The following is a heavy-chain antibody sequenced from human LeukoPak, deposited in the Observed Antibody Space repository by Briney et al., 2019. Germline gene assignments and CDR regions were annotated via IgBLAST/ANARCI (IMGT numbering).Heavy chain of an antibody. Sequence: GGSLRLSCAASGFAFSSYAMSWVRQAPGKGLEWVSSISGSSGNTYHADSVKGRFTISRDNSKNSLYLQMDSLRAEDTAVYYCVRVHCSGGGCYQRNDGLEIWGQGTMVTVSS. J-gene: IGHJ3*02. D-gene: IGHD2-15*01. CDR3: VRVHCSGGGCYQRNDGLEI. CDR1: GFAFSSYA. V-gene: IGHV3-23*01. CDR2: ISGSSGNT.